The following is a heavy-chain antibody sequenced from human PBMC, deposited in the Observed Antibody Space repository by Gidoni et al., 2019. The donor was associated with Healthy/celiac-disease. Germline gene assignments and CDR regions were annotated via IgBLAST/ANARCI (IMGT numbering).Heavy chain of an antibody. Sequence: EVQLVESGAGLVKPGGSLRLSCAASGFTFSSYSMYWVRQAPGKGLEWVSAIRSSSSHIYYADSVKGRVTISRDNAKNSLYLKMNSLRAEDTAVYYCARDPTNWNYETEYYYYGMDVWGQGTTVTVSS. CDR1: GFTFSSYS. CDR2: IRSSSSHI. J-gene: IGHJ6*02. V-gene: IGHV3-21*01. D-gene: IGHD1-7*01. CDR3: ARDPTNWNYETEYYYYGMDV.